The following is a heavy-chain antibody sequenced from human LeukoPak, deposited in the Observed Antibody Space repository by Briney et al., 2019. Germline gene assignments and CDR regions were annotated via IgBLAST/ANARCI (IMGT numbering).Heavy chain of an antibody. Sequence: VASVTVSCTASGYTFTSYYMHWVRQAPGQGLEWMGIINSSGGSTSYAQKFQGRVTMTRDTSTSTVYMELSSLRSEDTAVYYCARSSVQAWFDPWGQGTLVTVSS. CDR1: GYTFTSYY. D-gene: IGHD6-6*01. J-gene: IGHJ5*02. V-gene: IGHV1-46*01. CDR3: ARSSVQAWFDP. CDR2: INSSGGST.